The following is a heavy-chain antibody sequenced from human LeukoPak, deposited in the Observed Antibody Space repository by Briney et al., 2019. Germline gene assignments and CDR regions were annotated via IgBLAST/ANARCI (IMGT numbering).Heavy chain of an antibody. V-gene: IGHV1-69*04. Sequence: SVKVSCKASGGTFSSYAISWVRQAPGQGLEWMGRIIPILGIANYAQKFQGRVTITADKSTNTAYMELSSLRSEDTAVYYCARFPDDYGEDYWGQGTLVTVSS. J-gene: IGHJ4*02. CDR3: ARFPDDYGEDY. D-gene: IGHD4-17*01. CDR1: GGTFSSYA. CDR2: IIPILGIA.